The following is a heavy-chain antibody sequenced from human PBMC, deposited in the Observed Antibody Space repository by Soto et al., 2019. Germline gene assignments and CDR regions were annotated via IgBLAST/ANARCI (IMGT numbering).Heavy chain of an antibody. D-gene: IGHD6-13*01. V-gene: IGHV1-3*01. CDR1: GYTFTSYA. CDR3: ARVAAPKNQGYSSSWYYYYGMDV. Sequence: ASVKVSCKASGYTFTSYAMHWVRQAPGQRLEWMGWINAGNGNTKYSQKFQGRVTITRDTSASTAYMELSSLRSEDTAVYYCARVAAPKNQGYSSSWYYYYGMDVWGQGTTVTVSS. J-gene: IGHJ6*02. CDR2: INAGNGNT.